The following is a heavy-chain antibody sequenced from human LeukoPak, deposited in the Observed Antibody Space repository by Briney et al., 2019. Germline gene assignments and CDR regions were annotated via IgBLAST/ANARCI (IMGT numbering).Heavy chain of an antibody. CDR1: GYTFTGYY. Sequence: GASVNVSCKASGYTFTGYYIHWVRQAPGQGLEWMGWINPNSGAINYAQKFQGRVTMTRDTSISTAYMELTRLTSDDTAVYYCARVLYYYDSSGPYESYWGQGTLVTVSS. CDR2: INPNSGAI. V-gene: IGHV1-2*02. CDR3: ARVLYYYDSSGPYESY. J-gene: IGHJ4*02. D-gene: IGHD3-22*01.